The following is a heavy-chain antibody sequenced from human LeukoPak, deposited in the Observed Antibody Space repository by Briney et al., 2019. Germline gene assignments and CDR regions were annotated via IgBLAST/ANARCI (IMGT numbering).Heavy chain of an antibody. CDR2: INPSGGST. Sequence: ASVKVSCKASGYTFTTYYVHWVRQAPGQGLEWMGIINPSGGSTTYAQKFQGRVTVTRDTSTSTVYMELSSLRSEDTAVYYCARGGYNYGFDYWGQGNLVTVSS. CDR1: GYTFTTYY. V-gene: IGHV1-46*01. D-gene: IGHD5-18*01. J-gene: IGHJ4*02. CDR3: ARGGYNYGFDY.